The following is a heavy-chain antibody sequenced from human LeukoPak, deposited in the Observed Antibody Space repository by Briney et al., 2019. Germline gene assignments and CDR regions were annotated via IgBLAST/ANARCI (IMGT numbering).Heavy chain of an antibody. CDR1: GFTFSSYA. Sequence: GGSLRLSCAASGFTFSSYAMSWVRQAPGKGLEWVSAISGSGGSTYYADSVKGRFTISRDNSKNTLYLQMNSLRAEDTAVYYCARGQSVPIRYFDWLLAYWGQGTLVTVSS. V-gene: IGHV3-23*01. J-gene: IGHJ4*02. D-gene: IGHD3-9*01. CDR2: ISGSGGST. CDR3: ARGQSVPIRYFDWLLAY.